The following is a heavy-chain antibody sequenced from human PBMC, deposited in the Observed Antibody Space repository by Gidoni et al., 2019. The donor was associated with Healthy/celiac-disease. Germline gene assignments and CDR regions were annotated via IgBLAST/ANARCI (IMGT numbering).Heavy chain of an antibody. J-gene: IGHJ4*02. CDR1: GVTFSGTA. V-gene: IGHV3-73*02. CDR2: IRSKANSYST. CDR3: TRHVSVKDEYGPRPFDY. D-gene: IGHD3-10*01. Sequence: EVQLVESGGGLVQPGGSLKLYCEASGVTFSGTAMKWVRQASGKGLECVGRIRSKANSYSTAYAASVKGRFTISRDDSKNTAYLQMNSLKTEDTAVYYCTRHVSVKDEYGPRPFDYWGQGTLVTVSS.